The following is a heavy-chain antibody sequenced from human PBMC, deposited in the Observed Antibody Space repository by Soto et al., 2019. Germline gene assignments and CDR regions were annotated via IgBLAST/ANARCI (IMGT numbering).Heavy chain of an antibody. Sequence: ASVKVSCKASGYTFTSYAMHWVRQAPGQRLEWMGWINAGNGNTKYSQKFQGRVTITRDTSASTAYMELSSLRSEDTAVYYCARSRVSTTAEAVAGTVGDHFDYWGQGTLVTVSS. D-gene: IGHD6-19*01. V-gene: IGHV1-3*01. CDR1: GYTFTSYA. J-gene: IGHJ4*02. CDR3: ARSRVSTTAEAVAGTVGDHFDY. CDR2: INAGNGNT.